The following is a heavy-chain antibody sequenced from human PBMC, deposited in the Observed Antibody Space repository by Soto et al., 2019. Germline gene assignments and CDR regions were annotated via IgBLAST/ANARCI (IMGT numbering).Heavy chain of an antibody. J-gene: IGHJ6*02. CDR3: AKKWQPPYYSCGRDV. Sequence: QGHLVQSGAEVKKPGTSVKVSCKASGYTFTRYGISWVRQAPGQGLEWMGWISGYNGDTNYAQNLQGRVTMTIDTSTSTAYMELRSMSSDAAAVYYCAKKWQPPYYSCGRDVWGQWTTVPVSS. CDR2: ISGYNGDT. V-gene: IGHV1-18*01. D-gene: IGHD5-12*01. CDR1: GYTFTRYG.